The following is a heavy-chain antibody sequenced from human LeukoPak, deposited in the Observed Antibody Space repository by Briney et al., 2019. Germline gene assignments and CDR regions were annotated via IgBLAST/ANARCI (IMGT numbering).Heavy chain of an antibody. CDR2: IYYRGST. Sequence: SETLSLTCTVSVGPLSSGDYYWSSIPQPPVEGLEWIGYIYYRGSTYYNPSLKSRVTISVDTSKNQFSLKLSSVTAADTAVYYCARGATGTVDYWGQGTLVTVSS. CDR3: ARGATGTVDY. J-gene: IGHJ4*02. D-gene: IGHD1-7*01. V-gene: IGHV4-30-4*01. CDR1: VGPLSSGDYY.